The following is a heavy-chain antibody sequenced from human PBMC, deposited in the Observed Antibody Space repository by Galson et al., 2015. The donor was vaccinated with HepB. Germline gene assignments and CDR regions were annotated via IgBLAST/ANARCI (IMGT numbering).Heavy chain of an antibody. Sequence: SVKVSCKASGYTFTSYAMHWVRQAPGQRLEWMGWINAGNGNTKYSQKFQGRVTITRDTSASTAYMELSSLRSEDTAVYYCAREFRDVDYYDSSGYYYFDYWGQGTLVTVSS. CDR3: AREFRDVDYYDSSGYYYFDY. V-gene: IGHV1-3*01. CDR1: GYTFTSYA. J-gene: IGHJ4*02. D-gene: IGHD3-22*01. CDR2: INAGNGNT.